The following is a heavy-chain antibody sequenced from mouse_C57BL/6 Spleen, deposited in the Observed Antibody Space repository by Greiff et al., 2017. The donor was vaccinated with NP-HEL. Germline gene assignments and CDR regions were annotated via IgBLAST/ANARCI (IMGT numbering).Heavy chain of an antibody. Sequence: QVQLQQPGAELVRPGSSVKLSCKASGYTFTSYLMHWVKQRPIQGLEWIGNIDPSDSETHYNQKFKDKATLTVDKSSSTAYMQLSSLTSEDSAVYYCARDRDGYFDVWGTGTTVTVSS. J-gene: IGHJ1*03. D-gene: IGHD3-3*01. CDR1: GYTFTSYL. V-gene: IGHV1-52*01. CDR2: IDPSDSET. CDR3: ARDRDGYFDV.